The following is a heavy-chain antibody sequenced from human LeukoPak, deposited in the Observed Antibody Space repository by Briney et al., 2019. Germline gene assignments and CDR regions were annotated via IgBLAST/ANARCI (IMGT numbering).Heavy chain of an antibody. D-gene: IGHD6-13*01. CDR2: IIPIFGIA. CDR3: ARDAPIAAAVTSQHYNWFDP. J-gene: IGHJ5*02. V-gene: IGHV1-69*04. CDR1: GGTFSSYA. Sequence: ASVKVSCKASGGTFSSYAISWVRQAPGQRLEWLGRIIPIFGIADYAQKFQGRVTITADKSTSTAYMELSSLRSEDTAVYYCARDAPIAAAVTSQHYNWFDPWGQGTLVTVSS.